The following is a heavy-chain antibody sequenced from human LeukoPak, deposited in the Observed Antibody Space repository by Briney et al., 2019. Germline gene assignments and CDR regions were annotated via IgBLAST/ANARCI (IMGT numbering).Heavy chain of an antibody. CDR1: GFTFDDYA. J-gene: IGHJ4*02. V-gene: IGHV3-43D*03. Sequence: GGSLRLSCVASGFTFDDYAMHWVRQAPGKGLEWVCLTNWDGTNTLCAGSVKGRFTISRDNNKSSLFLQMNSLKPEDTALYYCAKGDSGHDSIFHPPGAFDSWGQGTLVTVSS. D-gene: IGHD3-22*01. CDR3: AKGDSGHDSIFHPPGAFDS. CDR2: TNWDGTNT.